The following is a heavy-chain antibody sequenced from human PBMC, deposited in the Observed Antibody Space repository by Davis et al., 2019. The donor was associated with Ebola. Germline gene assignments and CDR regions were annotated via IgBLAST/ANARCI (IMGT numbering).Heavy chain of an antibody. CDR1: GFSFSSHW. Sequence: PGGSLRLSCAASGFSFSSHWMSWVRQAPGKGLEWVANIKPDGTFRDYLAAVRGRFTISRDNARNSFYLQMNSLRVEDTAVYYCARDNYWKLDYWGQGILVTVSS. V-gene: IGHV3-7*01. D-gene: IGHD4-11*01. CDR2: IKPDGTFR. CDR3: ARDNYWKLDY. J-gene: IGHJ4*02.